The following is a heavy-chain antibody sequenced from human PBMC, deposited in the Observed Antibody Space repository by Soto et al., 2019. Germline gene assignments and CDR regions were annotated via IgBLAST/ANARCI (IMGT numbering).Heavy chain of an antibody. D-gene: IGHD2-15*01. J-gene: IGHJ4*02. Sequence: QVQLVQSAAEVKKPGASVKVSCKASGYPLTNYTISWVRQAPGQGPEWMGWINTYNGNSNYAQKFQGRVTMTTDTSTNTAYMELRSLTSDDTAVYYCASDCTGGSCFCIYWGPGTLVTVSS. CDR2: INTYNGNS. CDR1: GYPLTNYT. CDR3: ASDCTGGSCFCIY. V-gene: IGHV1-18*01.